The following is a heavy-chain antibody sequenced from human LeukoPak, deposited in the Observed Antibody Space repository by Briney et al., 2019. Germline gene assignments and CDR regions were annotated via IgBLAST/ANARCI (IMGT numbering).Heavy chain of an antibody. Sequence: GGSLRLSCAASGFTFSSYGMSWVRQAPGKGLEWVSAISGSGGSTYYADSVKGRFTISGDNSKNTLYLQMNSLRAEDTAVYYCAKDPNGDYVGAFDGWNQGTRVTVSS. J-gene: IGHJ3*01. CDR3: AKDPNGDYVGAFDG. CDR2: ISGSGGST. V-gene: IGHV3-23*01. CDR1: GFTFSSYG. D-gene: IGHD4-17*01.